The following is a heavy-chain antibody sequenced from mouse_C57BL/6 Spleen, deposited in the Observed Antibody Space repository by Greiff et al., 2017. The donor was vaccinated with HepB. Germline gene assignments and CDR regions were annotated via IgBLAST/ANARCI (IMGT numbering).Heavy chain of an antibody. V-gene: IGHV1-66*01. CDR2: IYPGSGNT. J-gene: IGHJ2*01. CDR3: ARSRQLRLDFDY. CDR1: GYSFTSYY. Sequence: QVQLQQSGPELVKPGASVKISCKASGYSFTSYYIHWVKQRPGQGLEWIGWIYPGSGNTKYNEKFKGKATLTADTSSSTAYMQLSSLTSEDSAVYYCARSRQLRLDFDYWGQGTTLTVSS. D-gene: IGHD3-2*02.